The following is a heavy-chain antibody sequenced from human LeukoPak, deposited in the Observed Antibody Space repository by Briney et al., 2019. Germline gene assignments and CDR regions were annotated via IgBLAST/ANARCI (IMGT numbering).Heavy chain of an antibody. D-gene: IGHD3-22*01. CDR2: IKEDGSEK. J-gene: IGHJ4*02. V-gene: IGHV3-7*03. CDR1: GFTFSIYW. Sequence: GGSLRLSCAASGFTFSIYWMTWVRHTPGKGLEWVANIKEDGSEKSYVDSVKGRFTISRDNSKNSLYLQMNSLRSEDTAFYYCGKSPYYFDRNIDYWGQGTLVTVSS. CDR3: GKSPYYFDRNIDY.